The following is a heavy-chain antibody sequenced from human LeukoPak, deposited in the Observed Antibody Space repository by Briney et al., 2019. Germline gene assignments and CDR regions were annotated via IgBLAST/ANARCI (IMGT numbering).Heavy chain of an antibody. Sequence: SETLSLTCAVYGGSFSGYYWSWIRQPPGKGLEWIGEINHSGSTNYNPFLKSRVTISVDTSKNQFSLKLSSVTAADTAVYYCARAYGDPKAYYYYGMDVWGQGTTVTVSS. CDR1: GGSFSGYY. D-gene: IGHD4-17*01. V-gene: IGHV4-34*01. J-gene: IGHJ6*02. CDR3: ARAYGDPKAYYYYGMDV. CDR2: INHSGST.